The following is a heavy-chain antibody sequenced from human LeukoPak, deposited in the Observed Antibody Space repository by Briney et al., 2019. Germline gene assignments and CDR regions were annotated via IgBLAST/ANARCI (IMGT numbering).Heavy chain of an antibody. J-gene: IGHJ4*02. V-gene: IGHV3-74*01. Sequence: GGSLRLSCAASGFTFSSYWMSWVRQAPGKGLVWVSHVNSDGSGTDYADSVKGRFTISRDNAKNTLYLQMNSLRVEDTAVYYCVCLGLGGLSLDWGQGTLVTVSS. D-gene: IGHD3-16*01. CDR2: VNSDGSGT. CDR3: VCLGLGGLSLD. CDR1: GFTFSSYW.